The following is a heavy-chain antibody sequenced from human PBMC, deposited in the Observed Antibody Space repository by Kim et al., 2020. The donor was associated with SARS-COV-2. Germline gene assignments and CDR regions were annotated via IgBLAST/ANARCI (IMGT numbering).Heavy chain of an antibody. D-gene: IGHD3-3*01. J-gene: IGHJ3*02. Sequence: TLSYADSVKERFTNTRDIAKYSLYLQMNSLRAEDTAVYYCARDFFDAFDIWGQGTMVTVSS. CDR2: TL. V-gene: IGHV3-48*03. CDR3: ARDFFDAFDI.